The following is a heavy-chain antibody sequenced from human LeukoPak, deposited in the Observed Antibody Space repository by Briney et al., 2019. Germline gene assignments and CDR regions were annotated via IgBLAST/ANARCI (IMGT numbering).Heavy chain of an antibody. CDR1: GFSFIDAW. J-gene: IGHJ6*02. Sequence: GGSLRLSCAASGFSFIDAWIHWVRQAPGKGLEWVSYISSSSSTIYYADSVKGRFTISRDNAKNSLYLQMNSLRDEDTAVYYCARDRIAARPDYYGMDVWGQGTTVTVSS. CDR2: ISSSSSTI. D-gene: IGHD6-6*01. CDR3: ARDRIAARPDYYGMDV. V-gene: IGHV3-48*02.